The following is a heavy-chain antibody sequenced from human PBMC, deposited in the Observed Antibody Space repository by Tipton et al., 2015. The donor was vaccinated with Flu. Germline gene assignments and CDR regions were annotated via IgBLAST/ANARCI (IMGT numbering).Heavy chain of an antibody. CDR2: IYYSGST. CDR1: GGSISSGDYY. D-gene: IGHD2-2*01. CDR3: ARSITRDAFDI. Sequence: TLSLTCTVSGGSISSGDYYWSWIRQPPGKGLEWIGCIYYSGSTYYNPSLKSRVTISVDTSKNQFSLKLSSVTAADTAVYYCARSITRDAFDIWGQGTMVTVSS. J-gene: IGHJ3*02. V-gene: IGHV4-30-4*01.